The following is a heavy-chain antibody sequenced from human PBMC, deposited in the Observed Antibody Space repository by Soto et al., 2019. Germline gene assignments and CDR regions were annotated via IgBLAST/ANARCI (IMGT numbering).Heavy chain of an antibody. CDR2: IYYSGST. J-gene: IGHJ4*02. Sequence: QVQLQESGPGLVKPSQTLSLTCTVSGGSISSGGYYWSWIRQHPGKGLEWIGYIYYSGSTYYNPSLESRVTVSVDTSKNRFSLKLSSVTAADTAVYYCARVNTVVTPVVFDYWGQGTLVTVSS. CDR1: GGSISSGGYY. CDR3: ARVNTVVTPVVFDY. V-gene: IGHV4-31*03. D-gene: IGHD4-17*01.